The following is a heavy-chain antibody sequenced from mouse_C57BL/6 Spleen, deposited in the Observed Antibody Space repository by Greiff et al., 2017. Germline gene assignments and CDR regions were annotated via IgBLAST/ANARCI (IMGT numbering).Heavy chain of an antibody. J-gene: IGHJ4*01. CDR3: ATDYYGSSPHYYAMDY. D-gene: IGHD1-1*01. V-gene: IGHV5-17*01. Sequence: EVNVVESGGGLVKPGGSLKLSCAASGFTFSDYGMHWVRQAPEKGLEWVAYISSGSSTIYYADTVKGRFTISRDNAKNTLFLQMTSLRSEATAMYYCATDYYGSSPHYYAMDYWGQGTSVTVSS. CDR1: GFTFSDYG. CDR2: ISSGSSTI.